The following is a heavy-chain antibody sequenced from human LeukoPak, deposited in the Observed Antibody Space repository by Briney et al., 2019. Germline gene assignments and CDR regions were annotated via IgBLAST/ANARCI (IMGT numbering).Heavy chain of an antibody. J-gene: IGHJ4*02. D-gene: IGHD6-13*01. Sequence: SETLSLTCTVSGDSLSSYYLCWIRQPPGKGLEWIGYIYHSGSTNYNTSLKSRVTISADTSKDQFSLKLASVTAADTAVYYCATGYSSTWYYFDYWGQGTLVTVSS. CDR2: IYHSGST. V-gene: IGHV4-59*01. CDR3: ATGYSSTWYYFDY. CDR1: GDSLSSYY.